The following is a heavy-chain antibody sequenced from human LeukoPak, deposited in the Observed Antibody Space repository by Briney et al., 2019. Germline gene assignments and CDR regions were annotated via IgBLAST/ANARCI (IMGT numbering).Heavy chain of an antibody. D-gene: IGHD2-21*01. CDR2: VYTSGST. CDR1: GGSISSSY. Sequence: PSETLSLTCTVSGGSISSSYWSWIRQPAGKGLEWIGRVYTSGSTNYNYNPSLKSRLTMSVDTSKNQFSLKLSSVTAADTAVYYCARDPNSVLWGQGTLVTVSS. J-gene: IGHJ4*02. CDR3: ARDPNSVL. V-gene: IGHV4-4*07.